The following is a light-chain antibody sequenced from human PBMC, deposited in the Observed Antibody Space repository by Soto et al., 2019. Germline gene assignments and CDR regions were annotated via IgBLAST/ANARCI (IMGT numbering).Light chain of an antibody. J-gene: IGKJ1*01. Sequence: EIVMTQSPATLSVSPGERATLSCRASQSVSSSYLAWYQQKPGQAPRLVIYGASNRATGIPDRFSGSGSGTDFTLTISRLEPEDFAMYYCQQYGTSPREFGQGTKVDIK. CDR3: QQYGTSPRE. V-gene: IGKV3-20*01. CDR2: GAS. CDR1: QSVSSSY.